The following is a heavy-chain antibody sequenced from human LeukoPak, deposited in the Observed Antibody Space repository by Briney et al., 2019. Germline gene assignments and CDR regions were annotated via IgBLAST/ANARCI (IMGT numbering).Heavy chain of an antibody. J-gene: IGHJ5*02. CDR1: GLTFSTYG. Sequence: SGGSLRLSCAASGLTFSTYGMHWVRQAPGKGLEWVAFIQNDGNDKYYADSVKGRFTISRDNSKNTLDLQMNGLRAEDTAVYYCARAVTWIDPWGQGTLVTVSS. CDR3: ARAVTWIDP. V-gene: IGHV3-30*02. CDR2: IQNDGNDK.